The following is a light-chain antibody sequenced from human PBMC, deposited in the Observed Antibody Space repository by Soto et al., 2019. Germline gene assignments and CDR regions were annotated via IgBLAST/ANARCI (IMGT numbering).Light chain of an antibody. CDR3: QQSYSSPWT. CDR2: AAS. V-gene: IGKV1-39*01. J-gene: IGKJ1*01. CDR1: QSMSNY. Sequence: DIQMTQSPSSLSASVGDRVTITCRASQSMSNYLNWYQQKPGKAPKLLIYAASSLQSGVPSRFSGSGSGTDFTLTISSLQPKDFATYYCQQSYSSPWTFGQGTKVEIK.